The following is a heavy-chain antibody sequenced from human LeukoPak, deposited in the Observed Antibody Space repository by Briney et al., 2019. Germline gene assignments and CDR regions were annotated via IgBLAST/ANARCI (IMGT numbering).Heavy chain of an antibody. CDR1: GGSFSGYY. J-gene: IGHJ4*02. CDR2: INHSGST. Sequence: SETLSLTCAVYGGSFSGYYWSWIRQPPGKGLEWIGEINHSGSTNYNPSPKSRVTISVDTSKNQFSLKLSSVTAADTAVYYCAREFLEWLPDYWGQGTLVTVSS. CDR3: AREFLEWLPDY. D-gene: IGHD3-3*01. V-gene: IGHV4-34*01.